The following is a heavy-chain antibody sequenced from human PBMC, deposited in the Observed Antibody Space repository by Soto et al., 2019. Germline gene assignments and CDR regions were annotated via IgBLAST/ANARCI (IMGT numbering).Heavy chain of an antibody. CDR2: IYLDDGK. V-gene: IGHV2-5*02. J-gene: IGHJ4*02. CDR3: AHSLYETTYFDY. D-gene: IGHD5-12*01. CDR1: GFSLSTSGVA. Sequence: SGPTLVNPTQTLTLTCTFSGFSLSTSGVAVGWIRQPPGEALEWLALIYLDDGKRYSPSLNSRLTITKDTSKNQVVLTMTDMDPVDTATYYCAHSLYETTYFDYWGQGTLVTVSS.